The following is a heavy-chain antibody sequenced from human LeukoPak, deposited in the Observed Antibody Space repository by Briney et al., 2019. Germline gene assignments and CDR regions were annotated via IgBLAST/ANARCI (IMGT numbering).Heavy chain of an antibody. CDR1: GGSISIYY. D-gene: IGHD3-10*01. CDR2: MYYSGSN. J-gene: IGHJ6*03. V-gene: IGHV4-59*01. CDR3: ARVGLGSGSSTGNYYYMDV. Sequence: PSETLSLTCSVSGGSISIYYWSWIRQPPGKGLEWIGYMYYSGSNEYNPSLKNRITISVDTSQNHLSLKLSSVTAADTAIYYCARVGLGSGSSTGNYYYMDVWGKGATVTVSS.